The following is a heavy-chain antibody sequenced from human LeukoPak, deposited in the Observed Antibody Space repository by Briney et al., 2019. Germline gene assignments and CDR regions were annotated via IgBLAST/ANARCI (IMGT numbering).Heavy chain of an antibody. Sequence: PGGSLRLSCVASGFTFGKYWMSWVRQAPGKGLEWVANIKLDGSEKNYVDSVKGRFTISREDAKNSLYLQMNSLRAEDTAVYYCARDCGSTSCYDYWGQGTLVTVSS. D-gene: IGHD2-2*01. J-gene: IGHJ4*02. CDR2: IKLDGSEK. CDR1: GFTFGKYW. CDR3: ARDCGSTSCYDY. V-gene: IGHV3-7*03.